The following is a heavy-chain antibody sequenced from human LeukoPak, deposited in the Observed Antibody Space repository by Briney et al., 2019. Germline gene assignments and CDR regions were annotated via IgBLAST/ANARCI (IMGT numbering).Heavy chain of an antibody. J-gene: IGHJ4*02. CDR2: ISAYNGNT. CDR1: GYTFTSYG. CDR3: ARDGDAEYSSSFFDY. D-gene: IGHD6-6*01. Sequence: ASVKVSCKASGYTFTSYGISWVRQAPGQGLEWMGWISAYNGNTNYAQKLQGRVTMTTDTSTSTAYMELRSLRSDDTAVYYCARDGDAEYSSSFFDYWGQGTLVTVSS. V-gene: IGHV1-18*01.